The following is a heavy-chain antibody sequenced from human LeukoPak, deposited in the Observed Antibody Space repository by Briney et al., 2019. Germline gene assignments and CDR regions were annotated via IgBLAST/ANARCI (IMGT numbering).Heavy chain of an antibody. CDR2: ISASGGST. J-gene: IGHJ4*02. D-gene: IGHD1-26*01. CDR1: GFTFSNDW. CDR3: AKDKRWESPHYLDS. V-gene: IGHV3-23*01. Sequence: PGGSLRLSCAASGFTFSNDWMNWVRQAPGKGLEWVSGISASGGSTSYADSVRGRFTISRDNSKNTLYVQMNSLRDEDTAVYYCAKDKRWESPHYLDSWGQGTLVTVSS.